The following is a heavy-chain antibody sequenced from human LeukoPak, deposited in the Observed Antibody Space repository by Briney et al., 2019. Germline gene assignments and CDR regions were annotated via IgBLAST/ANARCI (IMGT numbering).Heavy chain of an antibody. CDR3: TRDRGTYNWLDP. V-gene: IGHV3-73*01. Sequence: PGGSLKLSCAASGFTLSDSAIHWVRQASGKGLEWVGLIDRPAKSYAAAYGASVGGRFTISRDDSKNTAYPQMDSLKTEDTALYYCTRDRGTYNWLDPWGQGTLVTVPS. D-gene: IGHD1-26*01. CDR2: IDRPAKSYAA. CDR1: GFTLSDSA. J-gene: IGHJ5*02.